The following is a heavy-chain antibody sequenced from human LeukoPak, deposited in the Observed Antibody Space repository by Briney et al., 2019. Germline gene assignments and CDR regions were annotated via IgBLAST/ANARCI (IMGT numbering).Heavy chain of an antibody. V-gene: IGHV1-8*02. D-gene: IGHD5-24*01. CDR2: MNPNSGNT. CDR3: ARLRDGYLTSAFDI. Sequence: ASVKVSCKASGYTFTSYGISWVRQAPGQGLEWMGWMNPNSGNTGYAQKFQGRVTMTRNTSISTAYMELSSLRSEDTAVYYCARLRDGYLTSAFDIWGQGTMVTVSS. J-gene: IGHJ3*02. CDR1: GYTFTSYG.